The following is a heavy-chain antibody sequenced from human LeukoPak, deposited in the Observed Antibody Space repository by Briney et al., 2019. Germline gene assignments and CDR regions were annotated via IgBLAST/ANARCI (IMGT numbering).Heavy chain of an antibody. J-gene: IGHJ4*02. Sequence: PGGSLRLSCAASGFTFDDYAMHWVRHAPGKGLEWVSGISWNSGSIGYADSVKGRFTISRDNAKNSLYLQVNSLRAEDTALYYCAKDTESYDSSGYFDYWGQGTLVTVSS. CDR2: ISWNSGSI. V-gene: IGHV3-9*01. D-gene: IGHD3-22*01. CDR3: AKDTESYDSSGYFDY. CDR1: GFTFDDYA.